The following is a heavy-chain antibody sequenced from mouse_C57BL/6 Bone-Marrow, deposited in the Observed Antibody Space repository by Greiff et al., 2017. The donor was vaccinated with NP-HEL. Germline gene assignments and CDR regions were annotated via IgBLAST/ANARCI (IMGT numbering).Heavy chain of an antibody. D-gene: IGHD2-4*01. CDR2: INPNNGGT. J-gene: IGHJ2*01. V-gene: IGHV1-22*01. Sequence: EVKLLESGPELVKPGASVKMSCKASGYTFTDYNMHWVKQSHGKSLEWIGYINPNNGGTSYNQKFKGKATLTVNKSSSTAYMELRSLTSEDSAVYYCARLRGDYDEGNPDWWGQGTTLTVSS. CDR1: GYTFTDYN. CDR3: ARLRGDYDEGNPDW.